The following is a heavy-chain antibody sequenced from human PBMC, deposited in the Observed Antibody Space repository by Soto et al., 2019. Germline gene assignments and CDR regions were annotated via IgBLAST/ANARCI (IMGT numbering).Heavy chain of an antibody. Sequence: GASVKVSCKASGYTFTSYAMHWVRQAPGQRLEWMGWINAGNGNTKYSQKFQGRVTITRDTSASTAYMELSSLRSEDTAVYYCARASSRVVHDSSGYLDYWGQGTLVTVSS. CDR3: ARASSRVVHDSSGYLDY. D-gene: IGHD3-22*01. V-gene: IGHV1-3*01. CDR2: INAGNGNT. J-gene: IGHJ4*02. CDR1: GYTFTSYA.